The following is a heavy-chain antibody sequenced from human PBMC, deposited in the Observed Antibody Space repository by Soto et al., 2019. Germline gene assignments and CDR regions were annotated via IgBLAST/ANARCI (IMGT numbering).Heavy chain of an antibody. J-gene: IGHJ3*02. CDR1: GFTFSTYG. Sequence: QVHLVESGGGVVQPGTSLRLACAASGFTFSTYGIHWVRQAPGKGLEWVAVISSDGSNKYYADSVKGRFTISRDNSKNTLYLQVNSLRAEDTAVYYCARGSLFNSFDAFDIWGQGTMVTVSS. CDR3: ARGSLFNSFDAFDI. V-gene: IGHV3-30*03. D-gene: IGHD1-1*01. CDR2: ISSDGSNK.